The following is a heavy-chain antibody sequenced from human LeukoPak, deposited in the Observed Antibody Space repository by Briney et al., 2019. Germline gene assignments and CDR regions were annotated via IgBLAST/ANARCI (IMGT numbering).Heavy chain of an antibody. D-gene: IGHD1-26*01. V-gene: IGHV1-46*01. CDR1: GYTFTSYY. J-gene: IGHJ1*01. CDR2: INPSGGST. Sequence: GASVKVSCKASGYTFTSYYMHWVRQAPGQGLEWMGIINPSGGSTSYAQKFQGRVTMTRDTSTSTVYMELSSLRSEDTAVYYCARETRGSYYPEYFQHWGQGTLVTVSS. CDR3: ARETRGSYYPEYFQH.